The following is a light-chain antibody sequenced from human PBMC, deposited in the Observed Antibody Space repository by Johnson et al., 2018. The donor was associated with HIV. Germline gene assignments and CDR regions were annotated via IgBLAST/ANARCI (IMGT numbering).Light chain of an antibody. CDR3: GTWDSSRRTGF. J-gene: IGLJ1*01. CDR2: DNN. V-gene: IGLV1-51*01. CDR1: SSNIGNNY. Sequence: QSVLTQPPSVSAAPGQKVTISCSGSSSNIGNNYVSWYQQLPGTAPKLLIYDNNKRPSGIPDRFSGYKSGTSATLGITGLQTGDEADYYCGTWDSSRRTGFFGTRTKVTVL.